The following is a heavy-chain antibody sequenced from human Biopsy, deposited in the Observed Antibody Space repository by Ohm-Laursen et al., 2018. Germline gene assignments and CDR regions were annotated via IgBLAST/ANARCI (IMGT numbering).Heavy chain of an antibody. J-gene: IGHJ6*02. CDR1: GDSVTKYY. Sequence: SETLSLTCTVSGDSVTKYYWSWIRQPPGKGLEWIGHIYYSVMTNYNPSLQSRVSISVDTSRNQVSLTLSSVTAADTAVYYCARDSGILNYGNFKYYHYYGKDVWGQGTKVPVSS. CDR3: ARDSGILNYGNFKYYHYYGKDV. CDR2: IYYSVMT. D-gene: IGHD4-11*01. V-gene: IGHV4-59*02.